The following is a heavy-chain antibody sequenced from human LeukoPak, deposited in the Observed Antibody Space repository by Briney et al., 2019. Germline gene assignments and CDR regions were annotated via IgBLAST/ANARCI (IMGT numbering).Heavy chain of an antibody. J-gene: IGHJ4*02. D-gene: IGHD3-22*01. Sequence: GESLKISCKGSGYSFTSYWIGWVRQAPGQGLEWMGWISTNNDDTYYAQKVQGRVTLTTDTSTQTVYMELRSLRSDDTAVYFCARDSPTAGSGYPSRKINYPYYFDYWGQGTLVTVSS. CDR2: ISTNNDDT. CDR1: GYSFTSYW. V-gene: IGHV1-18*04. CDR3: ARDSPTAGSGYPSRKINYPYYFDY.